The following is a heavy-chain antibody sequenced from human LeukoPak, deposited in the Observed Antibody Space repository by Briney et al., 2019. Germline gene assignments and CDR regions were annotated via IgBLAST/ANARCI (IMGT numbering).Heavy chain of an antibody. J-gene: IGHJ4*02. CDR2: IKQDGSEK. V-gene: IGHV3-7*01. CDR1: GFTFSSYW. Sequence: GGSLRLSCAASGFTFSSYWMSWVRQAPGKGLEWVANIKQDGSEKYYVDSVKGRFTISRDNAKNSPYLQMNSLRAEDTAVYYCARDGVPTRFGELYYFDYWGQGTLVTVSS. CDR3: ARDGVPTRFGELYYFDY. D-gene: IGHD3-10*01.